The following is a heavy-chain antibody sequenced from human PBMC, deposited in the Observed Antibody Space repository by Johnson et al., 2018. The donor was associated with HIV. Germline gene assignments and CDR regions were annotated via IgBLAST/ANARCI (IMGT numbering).Heavy chain of an antibody. CDR3: ARDDIRDGKSFDI. J-gene: IGHJ3*02. CDR2: IYSGGST. CDR1: GFTVNSNY. V-gene: IGHV3-66*01. Sequence: VQLVESGGGLVQPGGSLRLSCAASGFTVNSNYMSWVRQAPGKGLEWVSVIYSGGSTYYADSVKGRFTISRDNSKNTLYFQMNSLRAEDTAVYYCARDDIRDGKSFDIWGQGTMVTVSS.